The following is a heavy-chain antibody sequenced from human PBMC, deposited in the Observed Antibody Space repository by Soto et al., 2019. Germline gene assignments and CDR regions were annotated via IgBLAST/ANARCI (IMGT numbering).Heavy chain of an antibody. CDR2: INHSGST. Sequence: SETLSLTCAVYGGSFSGYYWSWIRQPPGKGLEWIGEINHSGSTNYNPSLKSRVTISVDTSKNQFSLKLSSVTAADTAVYYCARGTSGIAARAFDYWGQGTLVTVSS. D-gene: IGHD6-6*01. CDR1: GGSFSGYY. J-gene: IGHJ4*02. V-gene: IGHV4-34*01. CDR3: ARGTSGIAARAFDY.